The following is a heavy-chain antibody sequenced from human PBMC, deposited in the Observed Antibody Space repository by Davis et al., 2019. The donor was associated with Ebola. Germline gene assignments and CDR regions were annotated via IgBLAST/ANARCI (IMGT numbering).Heavy chain of an antibody. D-gene: IGHD2/OR15-2a*01. CDR2: IIPILGIA. CDR1: GGTFSSYA. V-gene: IGHV1-69*04. CDR3: ARERGGGISDYYYYYYGMDV. Sequence: AASVKVSCKVSGGTFSSYAISWVRQAPGQGLEWMGRIIPILGIANYAQKFQGRVTITADKSTSTAYMELSSLRSEDTAVYYCARERGGGISDYYYYYYGMDVWGQGTTVTVSS. J-gene: IGHJ6*02.